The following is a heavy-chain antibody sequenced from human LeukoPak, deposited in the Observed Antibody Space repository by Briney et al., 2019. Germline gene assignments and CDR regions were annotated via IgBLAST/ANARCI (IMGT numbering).Heavy chain of an antibody. CDR2: IGGSGSTT. CDR3: ARSESYVWGNDRHFDY. CDR1: GFSFRNYW. Sequence: GGSLRLSCAASGFSFRNYWMSWARQPPGKWLEWVSAIGGSGSTTYYADSVKGRFTISRDNSKNTLYLQMNSLRAEDTAVYYCARSESYVWGNDRHFDYWGQGTLVTVSS. V-gene: IGHV3-23*01. D-gene: IGHD3-16*02. J-gene: IGHJ4*02.